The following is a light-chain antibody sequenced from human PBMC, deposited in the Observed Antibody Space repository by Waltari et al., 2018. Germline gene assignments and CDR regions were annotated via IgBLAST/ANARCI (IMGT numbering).Light chain of an antibody. CDR2: DVS. V-gene: IGLV2-14*03. CDR3: SSYTSSSTYWV. Sequence: QSALTQPASVSESPGQSITISCTGTSSDVGGYTYVSWYQHHPGKAPKLLISDVSKRPSGVSNRFSGSKSGNTASLTISGLQAEDEADYYCSSYTSSSTYWVFGGGTKLTVL. J-gene: IGLJ3*02. CDR1: SSDVGGYTY.